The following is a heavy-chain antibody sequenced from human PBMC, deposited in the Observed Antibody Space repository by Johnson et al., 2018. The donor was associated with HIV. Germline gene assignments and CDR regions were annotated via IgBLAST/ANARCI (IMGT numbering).Heavy chain of an antibody. J-gene: IGHJ3*02. CDR1: GFTFSSYV. CDR3: ARRLDWGIIGAFDI. D-gene: IGHD3-16*01. V-gene: IGHV3-30-3*01. CDR2: ISYDGSNK. Sequence: QVQLVESGGGVVQPGRSLRLSCAASGFTFSSYVMYWVRQAPGKGLEWVAVISYDGSNKYYADSVKGRFTISRDNSKNTLYLQMNSLRAEDTAVYYCARRLDWGIIGAFDIWGQGTMVTVSS.